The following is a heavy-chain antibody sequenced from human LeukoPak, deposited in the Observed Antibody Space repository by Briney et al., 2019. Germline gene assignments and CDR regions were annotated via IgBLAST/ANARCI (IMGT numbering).Heavy chain of an antibody. CDR1: GFTLSTEA. CDR2: ISSDGNDK. CDR3: TTKVIRGNSGDDYDD. D-gene: IGHD5-12*01. Sequence: HPGTSLRLSCAASGFTLSTEAMYWVRQAPGKGLEWVALISSDGNDKLYGDSVKGRFTISRDDSKSTLYLQMNSLRAEDTAVYYCTTKVIRGNSGDDYDDWGQGTLVTVSS. J-gene: IGHJ4*02. V-gene: IGHV3-30*04.